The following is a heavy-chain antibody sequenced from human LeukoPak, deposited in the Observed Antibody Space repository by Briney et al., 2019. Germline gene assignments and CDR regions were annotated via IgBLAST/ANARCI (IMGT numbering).Heavy chain of an antibody. J-gene: IGHJ4*02. D-gene: IGHD3-10*01. CDR3: ARRIEYGSGKIDY. V-gene: IGHV4-38-2*01. CDR2: IYHSGST. Sequence: SETLSLTCAVSGYSISSGYYWGWIRQPPGKGLEWIGSIYHSGSTYYNPSLKTRVTISVDTSKNPFSLKLSCVTAGDTAVYYCARRIEYGSGKIDYWGQGTLVTVYS. CDR1: GYSISSGYY.